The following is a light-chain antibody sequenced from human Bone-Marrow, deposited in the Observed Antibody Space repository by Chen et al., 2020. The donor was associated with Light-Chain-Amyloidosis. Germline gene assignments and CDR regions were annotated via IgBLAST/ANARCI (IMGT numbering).Light chain of an antibody. CDR2: EVT. J-gene: IGLJ1*01. V-gene: IGLV2-14*01. CDR3: SSYTITNTIV. CDR1: SSDVGGDNH. Sequence: QSSLTQPASVSGSPGQTITIPSTGTSSDVGGDNHVSWYQQHPDKAPKLMIYEVTNRPSWVPDRFSGSKSDNTASLTISGLQTEDEADYFCSSYTITNTIVFGSGTRVTVL.